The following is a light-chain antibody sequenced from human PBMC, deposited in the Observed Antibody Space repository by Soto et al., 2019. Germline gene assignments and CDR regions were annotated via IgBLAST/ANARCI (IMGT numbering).Light chain of an antibody. Sequence: VLTQSPGTLSLSPGERVTLSCRASQSVVNYLAWYQQKPGQAPRLVIHGVSNRATGIPDRFSGSGSGTDFTLITSSLDPADFALYYCQQYHSSQSFGQGTKLEI. CDR2: GVS. CDR3: QQYHSSQS. CDR1: QSVVNY. J-gene: IGKJ2*01. V-gene: IGKV3-20*01.